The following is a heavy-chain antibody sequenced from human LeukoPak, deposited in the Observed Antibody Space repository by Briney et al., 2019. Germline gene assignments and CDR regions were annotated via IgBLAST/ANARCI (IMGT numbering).Heavy chain of an antibody. CDR2: IRYDGSNK. Sequence: GGSLRLSCAASGFTFSSYDMHWVRQAPGKGLEWVAFIRYDGSNKYYADSVKGRFTISRDNSKNTLYLQMNSLRAEDTAVYYCAKDRHPPDYDFWSGYSGYYFDYWGQGTLVTVSS. V-gene: IGHV3-30*02. D-gene: IGHD3-3*01. CDR3: AKDRHPPDYDFWSGYSGYYFDY. CDR1: GFTFSSYD. J-gene: IGHJ4*02.